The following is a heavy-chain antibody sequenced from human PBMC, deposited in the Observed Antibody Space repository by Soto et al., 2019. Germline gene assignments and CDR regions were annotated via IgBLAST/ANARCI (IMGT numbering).Heavy chain of an antibody. J-gene: IGHJ4*02. D-gene: IGHD3-10*01. CDR1: GYTFTSYD. CDR3: ARESGGFD. CDR2: IIPILGIA. V-gene: IGHV1-69*04. Sequence: QVQLVQSGAEVKKPGASVKVSCKPSGYTFTSYDINWVRQATGQGFEWMGRIIPILGIANYAQKFQGRVTITADKSTSTAYMELSSLRSEDTAVYYCARESGGFDWGQGTLVTVSS.